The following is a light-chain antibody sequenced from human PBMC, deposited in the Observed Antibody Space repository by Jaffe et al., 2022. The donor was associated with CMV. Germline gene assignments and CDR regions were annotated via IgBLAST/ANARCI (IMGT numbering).Light chain of an antibody. J-gene: IGKJ4*01. V-gene: IGKV1-39*01. CDR3: QQTYKTPLT. CDR1: QSIDSY. CDR2: GAS. Sequence: DIQMTQSPSSLSASVGDIVTITCRASQSIDSYLNWYQQKPGKAPKLLIYGASSLQSVVPSRFTGSRSGTDFTLTISDLQPDDFATYYCQQTYKTPLTFGGGTQVEIK.